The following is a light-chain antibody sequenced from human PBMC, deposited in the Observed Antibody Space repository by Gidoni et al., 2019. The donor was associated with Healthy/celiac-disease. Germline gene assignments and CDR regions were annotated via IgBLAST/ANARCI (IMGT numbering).Light chain of an antibody. V-gene: IGKV3-20*01. J-gene: IGKJ1*01. CDR2: GAS. CDR3: QRYGSPLT. Sequence: ESVLTQTPGTLSLSPGERATLSCRASQSVSSSYLAWYQQKPGQAPRLLIYGASSRATGLPARFSGSGSGTDFTLTISRLEPEDFAVYYCQRYGSPLTFGQGTKVGIK. CDR1: QSVSSSY.